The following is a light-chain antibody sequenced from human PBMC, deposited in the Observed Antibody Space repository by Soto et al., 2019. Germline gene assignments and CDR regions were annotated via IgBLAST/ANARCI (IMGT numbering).Light chain of an antibody. CDR1: QSISSY. V-gene: IGKV1-39*01. CDR3: QQSYSTPPFT. Sequence: DIQMTQSPSSLSASVGDRVTITCRASQSISSYLNWYQAKPGKAPKLLIYEASSLESGVPSRFSGSGSGTDFTLTISSLQPEDSATYYCQQSYSTPPFTFGPGTRVDI. J-gene: IGKJ3*01. CDR2: EAS.